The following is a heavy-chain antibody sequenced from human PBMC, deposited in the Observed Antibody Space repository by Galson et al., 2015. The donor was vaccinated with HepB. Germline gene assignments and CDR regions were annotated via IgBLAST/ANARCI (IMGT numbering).Heavy chain of an antibody. J-gene: IGHJ3*02. CDR1: GFTFNDYY. D-gene: IGHD1-26*01. V-gene: IGHV3-72*01. CDR2: SRNKANSYTT. Sequence: SLRLSCAASGFTFNDYYIDWVRQAPGTGLEWVGRSRNKANSYTTDYAASVKGRFSISRDDSQKSVFLQMYSLKSEDTAVYYCVRPYSGSLGYDAFDIWGQGTMVTVSS. CDR3: VRPYSGSLGYDAFDI.